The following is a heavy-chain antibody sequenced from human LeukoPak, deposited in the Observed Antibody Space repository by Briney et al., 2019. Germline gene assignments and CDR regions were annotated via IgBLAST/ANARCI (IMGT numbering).Heavy chain of an antibody. CDR1: GGSISNGGYS. J-gene: IGHJ3*02. V-gene: IGHV4-30-2*01. D-gene: IGHD3-22*01. Sequence: SETLSLTCAVSGGSISNGGYSWSWIRQPPGKGLEWIGYIYHSGSTYYNPSLKSRVTISVDRSKNQFSLKLSSVTAADTAVYYCARIVDSSGYNDAFDIWGQGTMVTVSS. CDR2: IYHSGST. CDR3: ARIVDSSGYNDAFDI.